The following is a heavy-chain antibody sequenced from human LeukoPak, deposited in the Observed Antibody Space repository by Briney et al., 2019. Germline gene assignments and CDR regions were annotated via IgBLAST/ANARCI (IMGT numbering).Heavy chain of an antibody. Sequence: PGGSLRLSCAASGFTFSSYAMSWVRQAPGKGLEWVSAISGSGGSTYYADSVKGRFAISRDNSKNTLYLQMNSLRAEDTAVYYCAKDGACSSWYCPPSGGIDPWGQGTLVTVSS. D-gene: IGHD6-13*01. CDR1: GFTFSSYA. V-gene: IGHV3-23*01. CDR3: AKDGACSSWYCPPSGGIDP. J-gene: IGHJ5*02. CDR2: ISGSGGST.